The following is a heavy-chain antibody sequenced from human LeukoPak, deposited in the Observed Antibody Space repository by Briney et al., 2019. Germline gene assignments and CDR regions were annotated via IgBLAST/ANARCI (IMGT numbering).Heavy chain of an antibody. CDR1: GGSISSSNW. Sequence: SETLSLTCAVSGGSISSSNWWSWVRQPPGKGLEWIGEIYHSGSTNYNPSLKSRVTISVDKSKNQFSLKLNSVTAADTAVYFCARRVVTTLRDYFDYWGQGILVTVSS. CDR2: IYHSGST. V-gene: IGHV4-4*02. CDR3: ARRVVTTLRDYFDY. J-gene: IGHJ4*02. D-gene: IGHD2-21*02.